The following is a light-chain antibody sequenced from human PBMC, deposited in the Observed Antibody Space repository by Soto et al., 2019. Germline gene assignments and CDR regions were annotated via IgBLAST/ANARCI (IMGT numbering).Light chain of an antibody. CDR2: GNS. CDR3: QSYDSSLSSVV. Sequence: QSVLTQPHSLSGAPGQRVTISCTGSSSNIGAGYDVHWYQQLPGTAPKLLIYGNSNRPSGVPVRVSGSKSGTSASLAITGLQAEDEADYYCQSYDSSLSSVVFGGGTKLTVL. V-gene: IGLV1-40*01. CDR1: SSNIGAGYD. J-gene: IGLJ2*01.